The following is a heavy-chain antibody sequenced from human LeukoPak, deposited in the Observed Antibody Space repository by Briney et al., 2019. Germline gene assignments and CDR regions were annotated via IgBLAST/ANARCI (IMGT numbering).Heavy chain of an antibody. CDR2: ISSSGSTI. J-gene: IGHJ6*02. D-gene: IGHD2-2*01. Sequence: GGSLRLSCAASGFTFSSYSMNWVRQAPGKGLEWVSYISSSGSTIYYADSVKGRFTISRDNAKNSLYLQMNSLRAEDTAVYYCARDRCSSTSCYYYYGMDVWGQGTTVTVSS. CDR1: GFTFSSYS. CDR3: ARDRCSSTSCYYYYGMDV. V-gene: IGHV3-48*04.